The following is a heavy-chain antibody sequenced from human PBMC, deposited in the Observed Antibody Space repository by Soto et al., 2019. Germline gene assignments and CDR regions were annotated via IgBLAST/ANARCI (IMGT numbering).Heavy chain of an antibody. J-gene: IGHJ4*02. CDR3: ARDKYSSSWYANYFDY. CDR1: GFTFSSYS. CDR2: ISSSSSTI. Sequence: GGSLRLSCAASGFTFSSYSMNWVRQAPGKGLEWVSYISSSSSTIYYADSVKGRFTISRDNAKNSLYLQMNSLRDEDTAVYYCARDKYSSSWYANYFDYWGQGTLVTVS. D-gene: IGHD6-13*01. V-gene: IGHV3-48*02.